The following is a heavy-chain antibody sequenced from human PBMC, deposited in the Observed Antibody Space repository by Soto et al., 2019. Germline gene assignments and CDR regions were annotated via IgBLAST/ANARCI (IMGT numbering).Heavy chain of an antibody. D-gene: IGHD2-15*01. CDR2: VYYRGRS. J-gene: IGHJ5*02. CDR3: ARVLRSGGYCSGGHCYSRVKTNYWFDL. Sequence: SETLSLTCTVSGGSVSNSNYYWGWIRQSPGKGLEWIGSVYYRGRSYSKSSVKSRVTISVDTSRSQFSLKLSSVTAADTAVYYCARVLRSGGYCSGGHCYSRVKTNYWFDLWGQGTLVTVSS. V-gene: IGHV4-39*07. CDR1: GGSVSNSNYY.